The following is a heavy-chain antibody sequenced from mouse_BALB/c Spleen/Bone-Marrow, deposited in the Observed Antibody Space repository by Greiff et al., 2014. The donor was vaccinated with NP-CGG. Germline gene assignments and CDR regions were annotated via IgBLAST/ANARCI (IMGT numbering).Heavy chain of an antibody. J-gene: IGHJ2*01. D-gene: IGHD2-2*01. V-gene: IGHV14-3*02. Sequence: EVQLQESGAELVKPGASVKLSCTASGFNIKDTYMNWVKQRPEQGLEWIGRIDPANDNTKYDPKFQGKATITADTSSNTAYLQLSSLTSEDTAVYYCANYVYGGYIDYWGQGTTLTVSS. CDR1: GFNIKDTY. CDR3: ANYVYGGYIDY. CDR2: IDPANDNT.